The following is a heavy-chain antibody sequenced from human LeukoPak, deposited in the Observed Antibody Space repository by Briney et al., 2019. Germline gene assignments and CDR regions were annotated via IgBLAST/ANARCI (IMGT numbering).Heavy chain of an antibody. CDR3: ARGSYGSGSYYNLHPVY. CDR2: IWYDGSNK. D-gene: IGHD3-10*01. CDR1: GFTFSSYG. Sequence: GGSLRLSCAASGFTFSSYGMHWVRQAPGKGLEWVAVIWYDGSNKYYADSVKGRFTISRDNSKNTLYLQMNSLRAEDTAVYYCARGSYGSGSYYNLHPVYWGQGTLVTVSS. J-gene: IGHJ4*02. V-gene: IGHV3-33*01.